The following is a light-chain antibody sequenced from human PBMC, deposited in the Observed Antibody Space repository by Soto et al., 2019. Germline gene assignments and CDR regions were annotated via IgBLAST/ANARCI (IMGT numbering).Light chain of an antibody. J-gene: IGKJ2*01. V-gene: IGKV1-39*01. CDR2: GAS. Sequence: DIQMTQSPYSLSASVGDRVTITCRASQSINSNLNWYQQKPGKAPKLLIYGASSLQSGVPSRFSGSGSGTDFTLIISSLQPEGFATYYCQQSYITPRTFGQGTKLEI. CDR3: QQSYITPRT. CDR1: QSINSN.